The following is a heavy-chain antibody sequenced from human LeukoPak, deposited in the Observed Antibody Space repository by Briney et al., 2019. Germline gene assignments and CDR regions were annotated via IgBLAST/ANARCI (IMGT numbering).Heavy chain of an antibody. V-gene: IGHV3-7*03. J-gene: IGHJ4*02. CDR1: GFTFSSSW. CDR2: IKQDGSEK. CDR3: ARRYCSGGSCYSVDY. D-gene: IGHD2-15*01. Sequence: GGSLRLSCAASGFTFSSSWMSWVRQAPGKGLEWVANIKQDGSEKYYVDSVRGRFTISRDNAKNSLYLQMNSLRAEDTGVYYCARRYCSGGSCYSVDYWGQGTLVTVSS.